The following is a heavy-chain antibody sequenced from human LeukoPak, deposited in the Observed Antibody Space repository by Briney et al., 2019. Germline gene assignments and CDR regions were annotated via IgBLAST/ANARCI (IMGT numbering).Heavy chain of an antibody. V-gene: IGHV3-23*01. CDR2: IHYSPGYT. Sequence: PGGSLRLSCAASGFTFSSFALSWVRQAPGKGLEWVSHIHYSPGYTYYADSVRGRFTISRDNSKNTLFLEMNSLRAEDTAIYYCAKGYSAAWYDFDSWGQGTLVTASS. CDR3: AKGYSAAWYDFDS. J-gene: IGHJ4*02. D-gene: IGHD6-19*01. CDR1: GFTFSSFA.